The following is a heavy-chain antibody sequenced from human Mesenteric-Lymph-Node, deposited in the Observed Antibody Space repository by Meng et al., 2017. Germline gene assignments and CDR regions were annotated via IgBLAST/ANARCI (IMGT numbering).Heavy chain of an antibody. Sequence: GGSLRLSCAASGFTFSDHYMDWVRQAPGKGLEWVGRTRNKANSYTTEYAASVKGRFTISRDDSKNSLYLQMNSLKTEDTAVYYCAIMGAKVVDAFDIWGQGTMVTVSS. V-gene: IGHV3-72*01. J-gene: IGHJ3*02. CDR2: TRNKANSYTT. D-gene: IGHD1-26*01. CDR3: AIMGAKVVDAFDI. CDR1: GFTFSDHY.